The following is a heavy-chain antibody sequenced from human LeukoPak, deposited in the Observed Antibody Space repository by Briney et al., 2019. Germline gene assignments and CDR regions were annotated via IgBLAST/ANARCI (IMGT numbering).Heavy chain of an antibody. CDR1: GFTFSSYA. CDR3: ARDRQWLSFDY. D-gene: IGHD6-19*01. J-gene: IGHJ4*02. V-gene: IGHV3-23*01. Sequence: GGSLRLSCAASGFTFSSYAMSWVRQAPGKGLEWVSAISGSGGSTYYADSVKGRFTISRDNAKNSLYLQMNSLRAEDTAVYYCARDRQWLSFDYWGQGTLVTVSS. CDR2: ISGSGGST.